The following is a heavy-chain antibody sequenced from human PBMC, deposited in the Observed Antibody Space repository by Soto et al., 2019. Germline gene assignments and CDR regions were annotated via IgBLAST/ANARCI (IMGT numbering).Heavy chain of an antibody. Sequence: QVQLVQSGAEVKKPGASVKVSCKASGYTFTSYDINWVRQATGQGLEWMGWMNPNSGNTGYAQKFQGRVTMNRNTSITTVYMELSSLRSDDTAVYYCASERSCGADYWGQGTLVTVSS. CDR1: GYTFTSYD. CDR2: MNPNSGNT. CDR3: ASERSCGADY. V-gene: IGHV1-8*01. D-gene: IGHD2-21*01. J-gene: IGHJ4*02.